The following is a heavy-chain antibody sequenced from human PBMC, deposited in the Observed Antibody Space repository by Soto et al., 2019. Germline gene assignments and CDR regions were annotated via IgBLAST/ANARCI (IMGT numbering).Heavy chain of an antibody. CDR3: ARHRQSDIVATTSFDY. V-gene: IGHV4-59*08. CDR2: IYYSGST. J-gene: IGHJ4*02. Sequence: KTSETLSLTCTVSGGSISSYYWSWIRQPPGKGLEWIGYIYYSGSTNYNPSLKSRVTISVDTSKNQFSLKLSSVTAADTAVYYCARHRQSDIVATTSFDYWGQGTLVTVSS. D-gene: IGHD5-12*01. CDR1: GGSISSYY.